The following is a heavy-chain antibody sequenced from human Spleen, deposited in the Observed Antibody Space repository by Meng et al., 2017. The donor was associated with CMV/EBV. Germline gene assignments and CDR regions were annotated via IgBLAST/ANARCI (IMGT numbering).Heavy chain of an antibody. CDR3: AKGVWDYFDY. J-gene: IGHJ4*02. CDR1: GFTFSSYS. D-gene: IGHD1-26*01. Sequence: GESLKISCAASGFTFSSYSMNWVRQAPGKGLEWVSSISSSSSYIYYADSVKGRFTISRDNAKNSLYLQMNSLRAEDTAVYYCAKGVWDYFDYWGQGTLVTVSS. CDR2: ISSSSSYI. V-gene: IGHV3-21*04.